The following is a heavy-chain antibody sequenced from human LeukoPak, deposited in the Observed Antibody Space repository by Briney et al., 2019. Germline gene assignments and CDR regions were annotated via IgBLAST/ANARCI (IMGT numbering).Heavy chain of an antibody. Sequence: PGRSLRLSCAASGFTFDDYAMHWVRQAPGKGLEWVSGISWNSGSIGYADSVKGRFTISRDNAKNSLYLQMNSLRAEDTAVYYCARPKGVYSYGTYYFDYWGQGTLVTVSS. CDR1: GFTFDDYA. D-gene: IGHD5-18*01. V-gene: IGHV3-9*01. J-gene: IGHJ4*02. CDR2: ISWNSGSI. CDR3: ARPKGVYSYGTYYFDY.